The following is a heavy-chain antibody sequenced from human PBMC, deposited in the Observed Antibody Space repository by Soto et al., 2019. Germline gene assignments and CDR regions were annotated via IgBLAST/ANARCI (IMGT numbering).Heavy chain of an antibody. CDR2: IYYSGST. Sequence: PSETGSLTCTVSGGSISSYYWSWIRQPPGKGLEWIGYIYYSGSTNYNPSLKSRVTISVDTSKNQFSLKLSSVTAADTAVYYCARVRIQLWYPFDYWGQGTLVTVSS. V-gene: IGHV4-59*01. D-gene: IGHD5-18*01. CDR1: GGSISSYY. CDR3: ARVRIQLWYPFDY. J-gene: IGHJ4*02.